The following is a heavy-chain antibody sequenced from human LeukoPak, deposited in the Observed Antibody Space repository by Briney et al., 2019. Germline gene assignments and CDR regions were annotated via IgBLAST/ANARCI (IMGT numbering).Heavy chain of an antibody. CDR3: AVGGAYDILTGYF. Sequence: GASVKVSCKASGYTFTSYYMHWVRQAPGQGLEWMGWISADNGNTNHAQKFQGRVSLTTDTSTSTAYMELRSLRSDDTAVYYCAVGGAYDILTGYFWGQGTLVTVSS. CDR1: GYTFTSYY. J-gene: IGHJ4*02. CDR2: ISADNGNT. D-gene: IGHD3-9*01. V-gene: IGHV1-18*04.